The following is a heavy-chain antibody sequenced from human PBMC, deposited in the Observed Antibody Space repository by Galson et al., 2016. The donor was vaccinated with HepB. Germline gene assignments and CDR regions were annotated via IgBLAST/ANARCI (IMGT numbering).Heavy chain of an antibody. CDR3: AREDYSSGWPLNWYFNL. CDR2: TYYRSKWYN. D-gene: IGHD6-19*01. CDR1: GDSVSSNSAA. J-gene: IGHJ2*01. Sequence: CAISGDSVSSNSAAWNWIRQSPSRGLEWLGRTYYRSKWYNDHAVSVKSRITINPDTSKNQFSLQLNSVTPEDTAVYYCAREDYSSGWPLNWYFNLWGRGTLVSVSS. V-gene: IGHV6-1*01.